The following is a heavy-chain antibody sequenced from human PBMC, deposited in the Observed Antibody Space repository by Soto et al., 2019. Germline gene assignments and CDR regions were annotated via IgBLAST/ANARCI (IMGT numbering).Heavy chain of an antibody. CDR3: ARDNSVLRYFDWLLPPPHYFDY. D-gene: IGHD3-9*01. CDR1: GYTFTSYA. V-gene: IGHV1-3*01. Sequence: ASVKVSCKASGYTFTSYAMHWVRQAPGQRLEWMGWINAGNGNTKYSQKFQGRVTITRDTSAITAYMELSSLRSEDTAVYYCARDNSVLRYFDWLLPPPHYFDYWGQGTLVTVSS. CDR2: INAGNGNT. J-gene: IGHJ4*02.